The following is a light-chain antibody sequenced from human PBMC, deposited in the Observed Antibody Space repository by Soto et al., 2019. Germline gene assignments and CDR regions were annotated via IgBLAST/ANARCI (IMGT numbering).Light chain of an antibody. J-gene: IGKJ4*01. Sequence: DIQMTQSPSSLSASVGDRVTITCRASQSISSYLNWYQQKPGKAPNLLIFAASSLQSGVPSRFSGSGSGAEFTLTISSLQPEDSATYYCQQSYSIPLTFGGGTKVEIK. CDR2: AAS. CDR3: QQSYSIPLT. CDR1: QSISSY. V-gene: IGKV1-39*01.